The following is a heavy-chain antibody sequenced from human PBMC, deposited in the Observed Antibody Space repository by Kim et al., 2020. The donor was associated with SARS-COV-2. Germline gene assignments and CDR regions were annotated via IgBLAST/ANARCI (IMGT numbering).Heavy chain of an antibody. CDR3: ARRRYCSSTSCPSGEWFDP. CDR1: GGSISSYY. Sequence: SETLSLTCTVSGGSISSYYWSWIRQPPGKGLEWIGYIYYSGSTNYNPSLKSRVTISVDTSKNQFSLKLSSVTAADTAVYYCARRRYCSSTSCPSGEWFDPWGQGTLVTVSS. D-gene: IGHD2-2*01. J-gene: IGHJ5*02. V-gene: IGHV4-59*08. CDR2: IYYSGST.